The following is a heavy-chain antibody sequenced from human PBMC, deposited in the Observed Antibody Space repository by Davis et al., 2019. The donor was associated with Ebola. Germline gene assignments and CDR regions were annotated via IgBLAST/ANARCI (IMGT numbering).Heavy chain of an antibody. D-gene: IGHD4-11*01. Sequence: GESLKISCAASGFSFSTYWMNWVRQAPGKGLEWVATIKPDGSAIYYVDFVKGRFTISRDNTKNSLYLQMNSLRDEDTAVYYCTRDRGDYRLHYWGQGALVTVSS. CDR3: TRDRGDYRLHY. V-gene: IGHV3-7*01. CDR2: IKPDGSAI. CDR1: GFSFSTYW. J-gene: IGHJ4*02.